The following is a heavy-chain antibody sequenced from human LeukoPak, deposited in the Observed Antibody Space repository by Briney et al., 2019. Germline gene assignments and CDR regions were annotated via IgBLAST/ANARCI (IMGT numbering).Heavy chain of an antibody. CDR1: GFTFSSYA. J-gene: IGHJ4*02. V-gene: IGHV3-30*04. CDR2: ISYDGSNK. Sequence: GGSLRLSCAASGFTFSSYAMHWVRQAPGKGLEWVAVISYDGSNKYYADSMKGRFTISRDNSKNTLYLQMNSLRAEDTAVYYCARSYSSSWFFDYWGQGTLVTVSS. CDR3: ARSYSSSWFFDY. D-gene: IGHD6-13*01.